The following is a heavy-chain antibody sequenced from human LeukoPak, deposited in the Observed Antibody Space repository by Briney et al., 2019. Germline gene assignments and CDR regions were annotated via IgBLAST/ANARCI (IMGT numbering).Heavy chain of an antibody. D-gene: IGHD1-1*01. CDR2: INPNSGGT. CDR3: ARVRWNDLDPWFDP. J-gene: IGHJ5*02. CDR1: GYTFTGYY. Sequence: ASVKDSCKASGYTFTGYYMHWVRQAPGQGLEWMGWINPNSGGTNYAQKFQGRVTMTRDTSISTDYMELSRLRSDDTAVYYCARVRWNDLDPWFDPWGQGTLVTVSS. V-gene: IGHV1-2*02.